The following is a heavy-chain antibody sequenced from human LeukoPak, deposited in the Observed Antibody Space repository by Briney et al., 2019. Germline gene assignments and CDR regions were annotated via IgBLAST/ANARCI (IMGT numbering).Heavy chain of an antibody. Sequence: SETLSLTCTVSGGSISSYYWSWIRQPPGKGLEWIGYIYYSGSTNYNPSLKSRVTISVDTSKNQFSLKLSSVTAADTAVYYCARVYYDSSGYYPRYYYYYYYMDVWGKGTTVTVSS. CDR3: ARVYYDSSGYYPRYYYYYYYMDV. J-gene: IGHJ6*03. CDR1: GGSISSYY. V-gene: IGHV4-59*08. D-gene: IGHD3-22*01. CDR2: IYYSGST.